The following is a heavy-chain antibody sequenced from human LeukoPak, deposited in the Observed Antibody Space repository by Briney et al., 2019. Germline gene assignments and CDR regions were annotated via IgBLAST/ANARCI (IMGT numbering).Heavy chain of an antibody. CDR2: IYHSGST. Sequence: SETLSLTCTVSGYSINSGYYWSWIRQPPGKGLEWIGEIYHSGSTNYNPSLKSRVTISVDTSKNQFSLKLSSVTAADTAVYYCARDQDSSGYYISGAFDIWGQGTMVTVSS. V-gene: IGHV4-38-2*02. J-gene: IGHJ3*02. CDR3: ARDQDSSGYYISGAFDI. CDR1: GYSINSGYY. D-gene: IGHD3-22*01.